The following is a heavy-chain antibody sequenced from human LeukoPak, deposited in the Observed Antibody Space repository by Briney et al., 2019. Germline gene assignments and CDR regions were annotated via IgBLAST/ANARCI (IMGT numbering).Heavy chain of an antibody. V-gene: IGHV1-24*01. Sequence: ASVKVSCKASGYTFTGYYMHWVRQAPGKGLEWMGGFDPEDGETIYAQKFQGRVTMTEDTSTDTAYMELSSLRSEDTAVYYCARIGDSSGYGYSDHDYWGQGTLVTVSS. CDR2: FDPEDGET. CDR3: ARIGDSSGYGYSDHDY. D-gene: IGHD3-22*01. CDR1: GYTFTGYY. J-gene: IGHJ4*02.